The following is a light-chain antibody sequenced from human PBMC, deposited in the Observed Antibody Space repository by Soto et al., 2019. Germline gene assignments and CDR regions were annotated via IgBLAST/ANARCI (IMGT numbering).Light chain of an antibody. CDR2: GAS. V-gene: IGKV3-20*01. CDR3: QDYGSTPWS. CDR1: QSVSSTY. J-gene: IGKJ1*01. Sequence: EVVLTQSPGTLSLSPGERATLSCRASQSVSSTYLAWYQQRPGQAPRLLIYGASTRATDIPDRISGSGSGTDFTLTVSRLELEEFAVYYCQDYGSTPWSFGQGTKVEIK.